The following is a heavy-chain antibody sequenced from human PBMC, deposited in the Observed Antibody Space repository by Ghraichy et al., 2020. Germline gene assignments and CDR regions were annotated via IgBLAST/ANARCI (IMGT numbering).Heavy chain of an antibody. CDR2: MHYSGST. CDR3: ARNTHLSGGLDY. Sequence: SETLSLTCTVSGGSISSYYWTWIRQPPGKGLEWIGYMHYSGSTNYNPSLKSRVTISVDTSKNQFSLRLSSVTAADTAVYYCARNTHLSGGLDYWGQGTLVTVSP. V-gene: IGHV4-59*01. D-gene: IGHD2-2*02. J-gene: IGHJ4*02. CDR1: GGSISSYY.